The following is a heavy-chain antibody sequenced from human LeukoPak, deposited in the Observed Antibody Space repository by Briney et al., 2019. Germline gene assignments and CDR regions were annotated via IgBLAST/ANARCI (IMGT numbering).Heavy chain of an antibody. CDR1: SGSISSYY. CDR3: ARGHSSGHYYDY. D-gene: IGHD3-22*01. CDR2: IYASGRT. V-gene: IGHV4-4*07. Sequence: SETLSLTCTASSGSISSYYWNWIRQSAGKRLEWIGRIYASGRTDYNPSLKSRVTMSVDTSKNQFSLKVTYVTAADTAVYYCARGHSSGHYYDYWGQGTLVTVSS. J-gene: IGHJ4*02.